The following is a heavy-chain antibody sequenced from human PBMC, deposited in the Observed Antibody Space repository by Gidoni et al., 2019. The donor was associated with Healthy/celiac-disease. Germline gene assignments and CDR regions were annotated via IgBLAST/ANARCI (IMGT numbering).Heavy chain of an antibody. CDR3: ARSNWDWYYYYYGMDV. D-gene: IGHD7-27*01. J-gene: IGHJ6*02. Sequence: QVQLVQSGAEVMKPGASVKVSCKASGYTFTSYDINWVRLATGEGLEWMGWMNPNSGNTGYAQKFQGRVTMTRNTSISTAYMELSSLRSEETAGYYCARSNWDWYYYYYGMDVWGQGTTVTVSS. CDR1: GYTFTSYD. CDR2: MNPNSGNT. V-gene: IGHV1-8*01.